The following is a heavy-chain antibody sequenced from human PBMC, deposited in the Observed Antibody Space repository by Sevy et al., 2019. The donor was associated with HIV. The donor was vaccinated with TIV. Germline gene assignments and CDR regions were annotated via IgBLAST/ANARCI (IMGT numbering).Heavy chain of an antibody. Sequence: GGSLRLSCVASGFTFSNYAMTWVRQAPGKGLEWVSAISGSGGSTYYADSVKGRFTISRDNSKNTLYLQMNSLRAEDTAVYYCAYCSSTSCYSQYSYGFFDYWGQGILVTVSS. CDR3: AYCSSTSCYSQYSYGFFDY. CDR1: GFTFSNYA. J-gene: IGHJ4*02. V-gene: IGHV3-23*01. CDR2: ISGSGGST. D-gene: IGHD2-2*02.